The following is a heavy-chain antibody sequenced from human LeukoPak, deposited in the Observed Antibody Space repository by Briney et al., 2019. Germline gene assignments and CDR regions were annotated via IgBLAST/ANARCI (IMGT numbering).Heavy chain of an antibody. V-gene: IGHV4-30-2*01. CDR3: ARFIAAAGPYFDY. J-gene: IGHJ4*02. CDR1: GGSISSGGYY. Sequence: SQTLSLTCTVSGGSISSGGYYWSWIRQPPGKGLEWIGYIYHSGSTYYNPSLKSRVTISVDRSKNQFSLKLSSVTAADTAVYYCARFIAAAGPYFDYWGQGTLVTVSS. D-gene: IGHD6-13*01. CDR2: IYHSGST.